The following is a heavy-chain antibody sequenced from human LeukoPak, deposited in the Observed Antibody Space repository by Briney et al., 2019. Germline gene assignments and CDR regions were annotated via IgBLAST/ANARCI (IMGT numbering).Heavy chain of an antibody. Sequence: GGSLRLSCDASGFSFDDHAMSWVRQAPGKGLEWVSVIYSGGSTYYADSVKGRFTISRDNSKNTLDLQMDSLRVEDTAVYYCARGPGAAPTDYWGQGTLVTVSS. V-gene: IGHV3-66*01. D-gene: IGHD6-6*01. CDR2: IYSGGST. CDR3: ARGPGAAPTDY. CDR1: GFSFDDHA. J-gene: IGHJ4*02.